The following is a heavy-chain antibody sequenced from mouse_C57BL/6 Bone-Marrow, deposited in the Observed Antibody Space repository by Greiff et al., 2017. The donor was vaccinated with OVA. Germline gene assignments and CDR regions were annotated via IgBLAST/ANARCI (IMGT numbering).Heavy chain of an antibody. CDR1: GYTFTSYG. D-gene: IGHD4-1*01. Sequence: VQLQQSGAELARPGASVKLSCKASGYTFTSYGISWVKQRTGQGLEWIGEIYPRSGNTYYNEKFKGKATLTADKSSSTAYMELRSLTSEDSAVYFCASQTGSSWYFDVWGTGTTVTVSS. V-gene: IGHV1-81*01. CDR2: IYPRSGNT. CDR3: ASQTGSSWYFDV. J-gene: IGHJ1*03.